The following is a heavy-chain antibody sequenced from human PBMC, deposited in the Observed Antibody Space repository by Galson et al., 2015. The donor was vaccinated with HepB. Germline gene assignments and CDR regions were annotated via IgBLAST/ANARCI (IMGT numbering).Heavy chain of an antibody. Sequence: SLRLSCATSGFTFSSYAVTWVRQAPGKGLEWVSSISGSGKETFYADSVKGRFTISRDNPKNTVYLQVKSLRAEDTAVYYCVKDFSFYHASGSYVRELNWFDPWGQGTLVTVSS. J-gene: IGHJ5*02. D-gene: IGHD3-10*01. CDR2: ISGSGKET. CDR1: GFTFSSYA. CDR3: VKDFSFYHASGSYVRELNWFDP. V-gene: IGHV3-23*01.